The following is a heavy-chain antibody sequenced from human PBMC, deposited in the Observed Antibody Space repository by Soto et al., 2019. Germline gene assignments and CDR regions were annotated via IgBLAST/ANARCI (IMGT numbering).Heavy chain of an antibody. D-gene: IGHD3-22*01. CDR2: ISYSGST. V-gene: IGHV4-59*08. Sequence: SETLSLTCTVSGGSIRTYYWSWIRQPPGKALEWIGYISYSGSTNYNPSLKGRVTISADTSKNQFSLNLSSVTAADTAVYYCARHPGPISAIVMVDNWFDPWGQRTLVTVSS. CDR1: GGSIRTYY. J-gene: IGHJ5*02. CDR3: ARHPGPISAIVMVDNWFDP.